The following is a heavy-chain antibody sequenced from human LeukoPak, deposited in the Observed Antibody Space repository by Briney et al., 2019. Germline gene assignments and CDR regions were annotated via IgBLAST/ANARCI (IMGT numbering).Heavy chain of an antibody. Sequence: PGGSLRLSCAASGFALSDYYMSWIRQAPGKELEWVSYISSSGSTKYYADSVKGRFTISRDNAKNSLYLQVNSLRAEDTAVYYCARRRDYFDYWGQGTLVTVSS. J-gene: IGHJ4*02. CDR1: GFALSDYY. CDR2: ISSSGSTK. V-gene: IGHV3-11*01. CDR3: ARRRDYFDY.